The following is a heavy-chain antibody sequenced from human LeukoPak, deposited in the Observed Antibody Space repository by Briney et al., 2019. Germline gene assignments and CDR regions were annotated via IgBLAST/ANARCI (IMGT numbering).Heavy chain of an antibody. Sequence: EASVKVSCKTSGYTFTNYYIHWVRQAPGQGLEWMGRIDPNTGGTKFAKNFQGRVTMTRDTSISTAYMALSGLRSDDTAVYYCASLYDIVGTTVDYWGQGTLVTVSS. CDR3: ASLYDIVGTTVDY. J-gene: IGHJ4*02. V-gene: IGHV1-2*06. D-gene: IGHD1-26*01. CDR2: IDPNTGGT. CDR1: GYTFTNYY.